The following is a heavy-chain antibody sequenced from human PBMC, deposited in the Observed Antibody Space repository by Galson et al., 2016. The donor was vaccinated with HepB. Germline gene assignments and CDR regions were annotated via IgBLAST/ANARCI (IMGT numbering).Heavy chain of an antibody. CDR3: ARGNGDLDAFDI. J-gene: IGHJ3*02. CDR2: VDHSGGT. Sequence: SETLSLTCAVYGGSFNIHYWTWIRQPPGKGLEWIGEVDHSGGTNYNPSLKSRVTMSVDTSKTQFSLTLSSMTAADTAVYYCARGNGDLDAFDIWGQGTMVTVSS. CDR1: GGSFNIHY. D-gene: IGHD4-17*01. V-gene: IGHV4-34*01.